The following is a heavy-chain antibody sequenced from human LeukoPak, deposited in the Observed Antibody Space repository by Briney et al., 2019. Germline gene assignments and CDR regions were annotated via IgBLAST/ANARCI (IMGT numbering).Heavy chain of an antibody. J-gene: IGHJ5*02. CDR3: ARGRLLRYFDWSLFDP. CDR1: GGSISSYY. Sequence: SETLSLTCTVSGGSISSYYWSWMRQPPGKGLEWIGYIYYSGSTNYNPSLKSRVTISVDTSKNQFSLKLSSVTAADTAVYYCARGRLLRYFDWSLFDPWGQGTLVTVSS. V-gene: IGHV4-59*01. CDR2: IYYSGST. D-gene: IGHD3-9*01.